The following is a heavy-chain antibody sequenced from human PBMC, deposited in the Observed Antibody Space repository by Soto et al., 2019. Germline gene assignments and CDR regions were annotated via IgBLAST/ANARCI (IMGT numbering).Heavy chain of an antibody. Sequence: GASVKVSCKASGYTFNGYYIHWVRQAPGQGLEWVGRINPNSGDTTYTQKFEGRVTMTRDTSISTAYLELSGLRSYDTAIYYCAIAPRPLYNFDFWGQGTRVTSPQ. CDR3: AIAPRPLYNFDF. J-gene: IGHJ4*02. V-gene: IGHV1-2*02. D-gene: IGHD6-6*01. CDR2: INPNSGDT. CDR1: GYTFNGYY.